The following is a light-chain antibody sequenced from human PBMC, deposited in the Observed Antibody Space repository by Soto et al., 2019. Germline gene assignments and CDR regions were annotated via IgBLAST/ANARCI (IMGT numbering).Light chain of an antibody. CDR3: QKYSSVPV. V-gene: IGKV1-27*01. Sequence: DIQMTQSPTSLSASVGDRVTITCRASQGIRNFVAWYQQKPGKAPKLLIYAASTLQSGVPSRFSGRGSGTDFTLTINRPQPEDVATYSCQKYSSVPVFGPGTKVEIK. CDR1: QGIRNF. CDR2: AAS. J-gene: IGKJ3*01.